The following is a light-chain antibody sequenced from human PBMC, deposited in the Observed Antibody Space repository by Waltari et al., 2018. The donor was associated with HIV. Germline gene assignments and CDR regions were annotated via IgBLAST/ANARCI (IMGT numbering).Light chain of an antibody. V-gene: IGLV1-44*01. J-gene: IGLJ2*01. CDR1: SSNIGTYT. CDR3: AAWDGSRNGVL. Sequence: QSVLTQPPSASGTPGQRVTISCSGSSSNIGTYTVNWYRQLPGTAPTLLSYSNNQRPSGVPDRFSGSKSGTSASLAISGLQSEDEADDYCAAWDGSRNGVLFGGGTKLTVL. CDR2: SNN.